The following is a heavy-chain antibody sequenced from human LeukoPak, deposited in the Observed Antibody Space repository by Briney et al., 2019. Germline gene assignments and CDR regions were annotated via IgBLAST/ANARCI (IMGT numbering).Heavy chain of an antibody. V-gene: IGHV3-74*01. CDR1: GFTFSNYW. J-gene: IGHJ5*02. CDR2: VNYDGSGSGT. Sequence: QPGGSLRLSCVASGFTFSNYWMHWVRQAPGKGLVWVSRVNYDGSGSGTVYADSVEGRFTISRDNAKNTLYLKMNSLRAEDTALYYCARGGGRGWFDPWGQGTLVTVSS. CDR3: ARGGGRGWFDP. D-gene: IGHD3-16*01.